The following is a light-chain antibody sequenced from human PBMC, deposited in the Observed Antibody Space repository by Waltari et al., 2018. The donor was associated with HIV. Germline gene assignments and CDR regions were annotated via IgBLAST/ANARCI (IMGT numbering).Light chain of an antibody. CDR3: QHYNTSSPWT. J-gene: IGKJ1*01. CDR2: KAS. CDR1: QNIDTW. Sequence: DIQMTQSPSTLSTSEGDRITITCRASQNIDTWLAWYQQKAGKAPKLLVYKASSLESGVPTRLSGSGSGTEFTLTISSLQPDDYATDYCQHYNTSSPWTFGQGTRVDI. V-gene: IGKV1-5*03.